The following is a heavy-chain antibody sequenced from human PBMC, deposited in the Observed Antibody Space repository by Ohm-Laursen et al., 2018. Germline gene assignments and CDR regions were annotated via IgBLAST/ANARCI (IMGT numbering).Heavy chain of an antibody. V-gene: IGHV3-23*01. CDR1: GFTFSDYS. CDR2: ISGGST. D-gene: IGHD2-15*01. CDR3: ARRAAHYYGMDV. J-gene: IGHJ6*02. Sequence: SLRLSCSASGFTFSDYSMTWIRQAPGKGLEWVSCISGGSTYYADSVKGRFTISRDNSKNTLYLQINSLRAEDTALYYCARRAAHYYGMDVWGQGTTVTVSS.